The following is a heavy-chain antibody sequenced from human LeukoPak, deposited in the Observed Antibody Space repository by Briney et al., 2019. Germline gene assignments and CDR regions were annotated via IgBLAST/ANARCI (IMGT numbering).Heavy chain of an antibody. Sequence: PSETLSLTCIVSGGSISSSIYYWAWVRQPPGKGLEWIGTVFYNGATQYSPSLRSRVTISIDTSTNRFSLKLTSVTAADTAVYYCARHETSFLEWSLWGQGTLVTVSS. CDR1: GGSISSSIYY. V-gene: IGHV4-39*07. D-gene: IGHD3-3*02. CDR3: ARHETSFLEWSL. J-gene: IGHJ4*02. CDR2: VFYNGAT.